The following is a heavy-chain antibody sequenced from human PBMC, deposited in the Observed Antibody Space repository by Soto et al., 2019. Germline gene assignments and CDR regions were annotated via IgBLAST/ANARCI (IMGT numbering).Heavy chain of an antibody. J-gene: IGHJ4*02. Sequence: GGSLRLSCAASGFTFSSYAMSWVRQAPGKGLEWVSAISGSGGSTYYADSVKGRFTISRDNSKNTLYLQMNSLRAEDTAVYYCSLKYGSGSYYNPKFDYWGQGTLVTVSS. CDR2: ISGSGGST. V-gene: IGHV3-23*01. CDR3: SLKYGSGSYYNPKFDY. D-gene: IGHD3-10*01. CDR1: GFTFSSYA.